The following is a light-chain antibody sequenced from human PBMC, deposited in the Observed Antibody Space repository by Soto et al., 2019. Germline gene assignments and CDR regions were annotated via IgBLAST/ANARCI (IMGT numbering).Light chain of an antibody. CDR3: QQYNTYAT. V-gene: IGKV1-5*01. CDR2: DVS. CDR1: QSINRW. J-gene: IGKJ1*01. Sequence: DIQLTQSPSTLSSSVGYIGTSACRASQSINRWLAWYQQKPGKAPRLLIHDVSSLESGVSSRFSGSGSGTEFTLTISSLQTDDFANYYCQQYNTYATFGRGTKVDIK.